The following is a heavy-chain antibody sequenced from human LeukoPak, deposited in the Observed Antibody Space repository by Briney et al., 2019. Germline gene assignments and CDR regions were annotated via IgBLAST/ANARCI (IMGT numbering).Heavy chain of an antibody. CDR1: GFTFSSYA. D-gene: IGHD3-3*01. V-gene: IGHV3-23*01. CDR3: AKGRLGSGYYLEDYFDY. CDR2: ISGSGGST. J-gene: IGHJ4*02. Sequence: GGSLRLSCAASGFTFSSYAMSWVRQAPGKGLEWVSAISGSGGSTYYADSVKGRFTISRDNSKNTLYLQMNSLRAEDTAVYYCAKGRLGSGYYLEDYFDYWGQGTLVTVSS.